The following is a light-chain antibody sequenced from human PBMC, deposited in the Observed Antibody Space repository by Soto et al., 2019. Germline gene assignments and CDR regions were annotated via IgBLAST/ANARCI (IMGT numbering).Light chain of an antibody. Sequence: DIQMTQSPSSLSASVGDRVTITCRASQSITGYLNWYQQKPGKAPKLLIYAASSLQSGVPSRFSGSGSGTDFTLTISSLQPEDFATYYCQQYDTFAWTFGQGTKVEIK. CDR2: AAS. V-gene: IGKV1-39*01. CDR1: QSITGY. J-gene: IGKJ1*01. CDR3: QQYDTFAWT.